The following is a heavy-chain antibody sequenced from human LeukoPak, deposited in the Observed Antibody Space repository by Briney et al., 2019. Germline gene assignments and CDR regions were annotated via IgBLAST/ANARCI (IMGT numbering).Heavy chain of an antibody. CDR1: GGSLSTYY. V-gene: IGHV4-4*07. J-gene: IGHJ4*02. D-gene: IGHD2-15*01. CDR2: ISRSGST. Sequence: SETLSLTYTVSGGSLSTYYWSWIRQPAGEGLEWIVRISRSGSTDYNPSLKSRVTMSVDTSNNQFSLRLSSVTAADTAVYYCAKEGRSSTPGYWGQGTLVTVSS. CDR3: AKEGRSSTPGY.